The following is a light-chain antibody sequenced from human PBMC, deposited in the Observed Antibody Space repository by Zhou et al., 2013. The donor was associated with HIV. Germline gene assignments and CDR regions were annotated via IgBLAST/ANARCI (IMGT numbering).Light chain of an antibody. CDR2: DAS. Sequence: EIVLTQSPATLSLSPGERATLSCRASQSVSSYLAWYQQKPGQAPRLLIYDASNRATGIPARFSGSGSGTDFTLTISSLEPEDFATYYCQHYNGYSGTFGQGTKVEIK. J-gene: IGKJ1*01. CDR1: QSVSSY. V-gene: IGKV3-11*01. CDR3: QHYNGYSGT.